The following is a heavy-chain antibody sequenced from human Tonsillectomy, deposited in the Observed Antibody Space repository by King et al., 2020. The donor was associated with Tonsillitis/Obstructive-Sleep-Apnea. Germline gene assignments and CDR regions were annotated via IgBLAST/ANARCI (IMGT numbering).Heavy chain of an antibody. Sequence: HVQLVESGGEVKKPGASVKVSCKASGYTFTSYYMHWVRQAPGQGLEWMGIINPSGGSTNYAQKFQGRVTRTRDTSTSTVYLELSSLRSEDTAVYYCARDPTADCSSTSCYRGNYYYMDVWGKGTTVTVSS. V-gene: IGHV1-46*01. CDR1: GYTFTSYY. CDR3: ARDPTADCSSTSCYRGNYYYMDV. CDR2: INPSGGST. J-gene: IGHJ6*03. D-gene: IGHD2-2*02.